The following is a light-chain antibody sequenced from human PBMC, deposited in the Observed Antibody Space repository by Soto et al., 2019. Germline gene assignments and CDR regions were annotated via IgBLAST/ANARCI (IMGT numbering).Light chain of an antibody. CDR2: AAS. CDR1: QTVSSSF. J-gene: IGKJ5*01. CDR3: QQYGSSPYT. Sequence: EIVLTQSPGTLSLSPGERATLSCRASQTVSSSFLAWYQQTPGQAPRLLIYAASSRATGIPDRFSGSGSGTDFTLTISRLEPEDFAVYYCQQYGSSPYTFGLGTRLEIK. V-gene: IGKV3-20*01.